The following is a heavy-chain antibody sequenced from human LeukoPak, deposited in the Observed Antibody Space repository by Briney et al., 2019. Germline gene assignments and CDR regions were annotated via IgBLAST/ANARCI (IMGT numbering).Heavy chain of an antibody. CDR1: GGTFSSYA. Sequence: ASVKVSCKASGGTFSSYAISWVRQAPGQGLEWMGRIIPILGIANYAQKFQGRVTITADKSTSTAYMELSSLRSEDTAVYYCAREAALAYYYDSSGYLADYWGQGTLVTVSS. CDR3: AREAALAYYYDSSGYLADY. V-gene: IGHV1-69*04. D-gene: IGHD3-22*01. CDR2: IIPILGIA. J-gene: IGHJ4*02.